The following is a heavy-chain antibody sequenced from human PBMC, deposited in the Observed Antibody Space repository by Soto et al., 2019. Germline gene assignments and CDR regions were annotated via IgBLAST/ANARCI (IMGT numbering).Heavy chain of an antibody. CDR2: ISTTSTYT. Sequence: PGGSLRLSCAASGFSLSDHYIDWVRQAPGKGLEWVSSISTTSTYTHYADSLKGRFTISRDNAKKLLYLQMDSLRAEDTAVYYCARDDGLSSTNVKAFDIWGQGTKVTVSS. D-gene: IGHD2-2*01. CDR3: ARDDGLSSTNVKAFDI. J-gene: IGHJ3*02. V-gene: IGHV3-11*06. CDR1: GFSLSDHY.